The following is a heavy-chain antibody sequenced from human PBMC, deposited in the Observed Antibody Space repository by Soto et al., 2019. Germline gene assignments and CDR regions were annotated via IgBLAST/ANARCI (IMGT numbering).Heavy chain of an antibody. J-gene: IGHJ5*02. Sequence: SQTLSLTCAISGDSVSSNTASWNWIRQSPSRGLEWLGRTYFRSKWYNDCAVSVKSRIIINPDTSNNQLSLQLNSVTPEDTAVYFCAKGDNLGPKTGYAFDPWGQGIMVTVAS. V-gene: IGHV6-1*01. CDR3: AKGDNLGPKTGYAFDP. D-gene: IGHD5-12*01. CDR2: TYFRSKWYN. CDR1: GDSVSSNTAS.